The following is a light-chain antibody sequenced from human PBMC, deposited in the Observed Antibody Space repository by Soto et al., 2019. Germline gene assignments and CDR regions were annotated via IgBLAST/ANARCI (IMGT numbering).Light chain of an antibody. Sequence: QSVLTQPPSASGTPGQRGFISCSGSSSNIVAPNYAYWYQQLPGAAPKLLMHSNKLRPPGVHERISGSKSGTSASLAISGLRSEDEAVYYCASWDDRLGAVIFGGGTKLTVL. CDR1: SSNIVAPNY. V-gene: IGLV1-47*02. CDR3: ASWDDRLGAVI. J-gene: IGLJ2*01. CDR2: SNK.